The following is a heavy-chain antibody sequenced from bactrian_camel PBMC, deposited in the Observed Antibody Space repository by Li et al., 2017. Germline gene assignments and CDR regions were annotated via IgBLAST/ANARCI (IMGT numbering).Heavy chain of an antibody. D-gene: IGHD4*01. CDR2: MYTGFGGGNI. CDR3: AADLGPYSDCQSSLGY. J-gene: IGHJ6*01. Sequence: VQLVESGGGSVETGGSLKISCTASTRITPRTYMAWFRQPPGKEREGVAAMYTGFGGGNIYYDDSVKGRFTISQDNSKNTLYLQMNSLKPEDTAVYYCAADLGPYSDCQSSLGYWGRGTQVTVS. V-gene: IGHV3S54*01. CDR1: TRITPRTY.